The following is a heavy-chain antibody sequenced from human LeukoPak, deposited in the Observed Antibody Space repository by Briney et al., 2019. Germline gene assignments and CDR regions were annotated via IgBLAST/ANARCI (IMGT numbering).Heavy chain of an antibody. D-gene: IGHD5-18*01. J-gene: IGHJ6*03. V-gene: IGHV1-69*06. Sequence: SVKVSCKASGGTFSSYAISWVRQAPGQGLEWMGGIIPIFGTADYAQKFQGRVTITADKSTSTAYMELSSLRSEDTAVYYCASRRAVDTAMVDYYYYYMDVWGKGTTVTVSS. CDR3: ASRRAVDTAMVDYYYYYMDV. CDR2: IIPIFGTA. CDR1: GGTFSSYA.